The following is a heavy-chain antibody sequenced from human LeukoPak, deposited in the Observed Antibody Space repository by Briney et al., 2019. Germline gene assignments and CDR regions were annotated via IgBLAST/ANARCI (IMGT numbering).Heavy chain of an antibody. Sequence: SETLSLTCTVSGGSISSYYWSWIRQPPGKGLEWIGYIYYSGSTNYNPSLKSRVTISVDTSKNQFSLKLSSVTAADTAVYYRARDYYDILTGDPYGMDVWGKGTTVTVSS. CDR3: ARDYYDILTGDPYGMDV. CDR2: IYYSGST. V-gene: IGHV4-59*01. J-gene: IGHJ6*04. CDR1: GGSISSYY. D-gene: IGHD3-9*01.